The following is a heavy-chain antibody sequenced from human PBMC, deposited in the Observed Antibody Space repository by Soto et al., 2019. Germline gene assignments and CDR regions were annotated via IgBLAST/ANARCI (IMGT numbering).Heavy chain of an antibody. V-gene: IGHV3-21*01. CDR3: ARAQWLARPPYYYYYGMDV. J-gene: IGHJ6*02. Sequence: GALRRSCPASIFTCRSYSMNWVRHGPGKGLAWVSSISSSSSYIYYADSVKGRFTISRDNAKNSLYLQMNSLRAEDTAVYYCARAQWLARPPYYYYYGMDVWGQGPTVIVS. D-gene: IGHD6-19*01. CDR1: IFTCRSYS. CDR2: ISSSSSYI.